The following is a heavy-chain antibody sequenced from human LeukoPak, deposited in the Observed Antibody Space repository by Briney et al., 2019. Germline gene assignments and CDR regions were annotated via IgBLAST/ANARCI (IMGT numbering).Heavy chain of an antibody. CDR3: ARESYDSGSYSGWFDP. V-gene: IGHV1-18*01. CDR2: ISAYNGNT. Sequence: ASVKVSCKASGYTFTSYGISWVRQAPGQGLEWMGWISAYNGNTNYAQKFQGRVTMTRDTSISTAYMELSRLRSDDTAVYYCARESYDSGSYSGWFDPWGQGTLVTVSS. CDR1: GYTFTSYG. J-gene: IGHJ5*02. D-gene: IGHD3-10*01.